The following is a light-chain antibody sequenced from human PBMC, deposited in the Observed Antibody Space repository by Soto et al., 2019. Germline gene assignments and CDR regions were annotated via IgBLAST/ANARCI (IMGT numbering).Light chain of an antibody. Sequence: EIVLTQSPGTLSLSPGERATLSCRARQSVSSSYLAWYQQKPGQAPRLLIYGASSRATGIPDRFSGSGSGPDFTLTISRLEPEDCAVYYCQQYGSAPTFGQGTKVEIK. CDR3: QQYGSAPT. CDR2: GAS. J-gene: IGKJ1*01. V-gene: IGKV3-20*01. CDR1: QSVSSSY.